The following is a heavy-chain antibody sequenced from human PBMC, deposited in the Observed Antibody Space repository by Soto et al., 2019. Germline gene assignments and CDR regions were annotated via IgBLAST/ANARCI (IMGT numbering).Heavy chain of an antibody. J-gene: IGHJ4*02. D-gene: IGHD2-21*02. CDR3: ARAHGGNSEFGTIGIDY. CDR1: GFTFYTYG. V-gene: IGHV3-33*01. CDR2: IWYDGSNK. Sequence: QVQLVESGGGVVQPGRSLRLSCAASGFTFYTYGMHWVRQAPGKGLEWVAIIWYDGSNKFYADSVNGRFTISRDNSNDTLFLQMNSLRADDTALYYWARAHGGNSEFGTIGIDYWGQGTLVTVSS.